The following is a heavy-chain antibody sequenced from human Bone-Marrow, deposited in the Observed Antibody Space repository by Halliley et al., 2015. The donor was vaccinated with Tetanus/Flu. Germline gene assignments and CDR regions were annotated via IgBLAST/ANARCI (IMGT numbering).Heavy chain of an antibody. V-gene: IGHV3-23*01. Sequence: SLRLSCAASEFTFSSYAMTWIRQAPGKGLEWVSSITGSGGGTKYADSVKGRFTVSRDNSKNALFLQMSSLRVEDTAVYYCAKDPNGDYIGAFDLWGQGTMVTVSS. CDR3: AKDPNGDYIGAFDL. CDR1: EFTFSSYA. D-gene: IGHD4-17*01. CDR2: ITGSGGGT. J-gene: IGHJ3*01.